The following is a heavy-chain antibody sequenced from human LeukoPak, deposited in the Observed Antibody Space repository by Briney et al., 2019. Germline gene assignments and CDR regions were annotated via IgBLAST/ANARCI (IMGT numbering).Heavy chain of an antibody. V-gene: IGHV3-43*01. CDR2: ISWDGGST. J-gene: IGHJ3*02. CDR1: GFNFEVHT. CDR3: AKDMDYYDSGGDKGSNAFDI. D-gene: IGHD3-22*01. Sequence: GGSLRLSCAASGFNFEVHTMHWVRQAPGKGLEWVSLISWDGGSTYYADSVKGRFTISRDNSKHSLYLQMNSLRTEDTALYYCAKDMDYYDSGGDKGSNAFDIWGQGTMVTVSS.